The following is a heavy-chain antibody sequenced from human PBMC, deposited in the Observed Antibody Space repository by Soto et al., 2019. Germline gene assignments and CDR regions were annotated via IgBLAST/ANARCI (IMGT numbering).Heavy chain of an antibody. J-gene: IGHJ2*01. CDR2: ISSSSSI. Sequence: EVQLVESGGGLVQPGGSLRLSCAASGFTFSIYTMNWVRQAPGKGLEWVSYISSSSSIYYADSVKGRFTISRDNAKKSLYLQMDSLRDEDTAVYYWAREAATTLWYFDLWGRGTLVTVSS. D-gene: IGHD1-26*01. CDR1: GFTFSIYT. CDR3: AREAATTLWYFDL. V-gene: IGHV3-48*02.